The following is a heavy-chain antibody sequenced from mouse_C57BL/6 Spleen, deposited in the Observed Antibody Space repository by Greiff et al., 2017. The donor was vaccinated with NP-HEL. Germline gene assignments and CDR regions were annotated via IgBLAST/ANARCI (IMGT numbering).Heavy chain of an antibody. CDR1: GYTFTDYN. J-gene: IGHJ1*03. CDR2: INPNNGGT. Sequence: VQLKQSGPELVKPGASVKIPCKASGYTFTDYNMDWVKQSHGKSLEWIGDINPNNGGTIYNQKFKGKATLTVDKSSSTAYMELRSLTSEDTAVYYCARGGSTVVGNFDVWGTGTTVTVSS. CDR3: ARGGSTVVGNFDV. V-gene: IGHV1-18*01. D-gene: IGHD1-1*01.